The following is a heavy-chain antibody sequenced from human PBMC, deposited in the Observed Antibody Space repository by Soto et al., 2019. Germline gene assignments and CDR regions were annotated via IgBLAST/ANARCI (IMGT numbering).Heavy chain of an antibody. CDR2: IWYDGSNK. J-gene: IGHJ4*02. CDR3: ARERGIYGSGRYYPRYYFDY. V-gene: IGHV3-33*01. CDR1: GFTFSSYG. Sequence: QVQLVESGGGVVQPGRSLRLSCAASGFTFSSYGMHWVRQAPGKGLEWVAVIWYDGSNKYYADSVKGRFTISRDNSKNTLYLQMNSLRAEDTAGYYCARERGIYGSGRYYPRYYFDYLGQGTLVTVSS. D-gene: IGHD3-10*01.